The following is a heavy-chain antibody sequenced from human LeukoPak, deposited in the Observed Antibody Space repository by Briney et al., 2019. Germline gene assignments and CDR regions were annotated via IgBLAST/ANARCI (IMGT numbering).Heavy chain of an antibody. CDR2: ISHSGRNT. D-gene: IGHD2-2*01. V-gene: IGHV3-23*01. CDR3: AKDRRLCSSTFCSGAHFDS. J-gene: IGHJ4*02. Sequence: GESLRLSCAASGFTFSNYGLSWVRQAPGKGLESVSYISHSGRNTYYSGPVKGRFVISRDNSKNSLFLEMKDLRVEDTALYFCAKDRRLCSSTFCSGAHFDSWGQGTLVSVSS. CDR1: GFTFSNYG.